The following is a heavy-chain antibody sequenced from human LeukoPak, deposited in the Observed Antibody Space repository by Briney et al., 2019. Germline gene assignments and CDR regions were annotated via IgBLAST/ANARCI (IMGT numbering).Heavy chain of an antibody. CDR1: GDSVSSNSAA. CDR3: AREGGSRYYGSGSGLYGMDV. D-gene: IGHD3-10*01. J-gene: IGHJ6*02. CDR2: TYYRSKWYN. V-gene: IGHV6-1*01. Sequence: SQTLSLTCAISGDSVSSNSAAWNWIRQSPSRGLEWLGRTYYRSKWYNDYAVSVKSRITINPDTSKNQFSLQLNSVTPEDTAVYYCAREGGSRYYGSGSGLYGMDVWGQGTTVTVSS.